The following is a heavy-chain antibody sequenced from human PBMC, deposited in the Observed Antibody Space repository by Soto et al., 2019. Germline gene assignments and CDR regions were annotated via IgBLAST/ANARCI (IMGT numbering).Heavy chain of an antibody. J-gene: IGHJ5*02. CDR1: GFSLSTSGVG. Sequence: QITLKESGPTLVKPTQTLTLTCTFSGFSLSTSGVGVGWIRQPPGKALEWLALIYWDDDKRYSPSLKSRLTITKDTSKNQVVRTTTSMDPVDTATYYCALQNYYDTNSYHAACGQGTLVTFSS. V-gene: IGHV2-5*02. D-gene: IGHD3-22*01. CDR3: ALQNYYDTNSYHAA. CDR2: IYWDDDK.